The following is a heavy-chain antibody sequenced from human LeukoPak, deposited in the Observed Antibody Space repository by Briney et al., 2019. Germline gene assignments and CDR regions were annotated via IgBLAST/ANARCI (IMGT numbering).Heavy chain of an antibody. D-gene: IGHD6-19*01. V-gene: IGHV3-30*18. CDR1: GFTFSSYG. CDR2: ISYDGSNK. CDR3: AKDPQGTVADFDY. J-gene: IGHJ4*02. Sequence: GGSLRLSCAASGFTFSSYGMHWVRQAPGKGLEWVAVISYDGSNKYYADSVKGRFTISRDNSKNTLYLQMNSLRAEDTAVYYCAKDPQGTVADFDYWGQGTLVTVSS.